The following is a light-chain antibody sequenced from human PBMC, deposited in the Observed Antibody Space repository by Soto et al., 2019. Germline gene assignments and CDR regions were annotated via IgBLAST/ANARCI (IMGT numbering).Light chain of an antibody. Sequence: EIVLTQSPGTLSLSPGERATLSCRASQRVSSRFLPGSQQKPGQAPRLLMYGASSRATGIPDRFSCTASGTDFTLTISRLEPEDFAVYYCQQYGSSPYTFGLGTKMEIK. CDR1: QRVSSRF. CDR3: QQYGSSPYT. CDR2: GAS. V-gene: IGKV3-20*01. J-gene: IGKJ2*01.